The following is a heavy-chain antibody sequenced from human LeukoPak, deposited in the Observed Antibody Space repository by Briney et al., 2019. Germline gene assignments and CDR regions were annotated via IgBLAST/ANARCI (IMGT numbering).Heavy chain of an antibody. V-gene: IGHV1-46*01. CDR3: ARVRGRVGAKGAFDI. CDR1: GYTFTNFY. Sequence: GASVTVSCMSSGYTFTNFYMHWVRQAPGQGVEWMGIINPSGGSTSYAQKFQGRVTMTRDTSTSTVYMELSSLRSEDTAVYYCARVRGRVGAKGAFDIWGQGTMVTVSS. J-gene: IGHJ3*02. CDR2: INPSGGST. D-gene: IGHD1-26*01.